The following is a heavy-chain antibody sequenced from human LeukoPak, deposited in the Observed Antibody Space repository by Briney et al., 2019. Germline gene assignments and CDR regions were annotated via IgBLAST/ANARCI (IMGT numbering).Heavy chain of an antibody. Sequence: GGSLRLSCAASGFTFSVYSMNWVRQAPGKGLEWVSSISSSSFIYYADSLRGRFTISRDNAKNSLYLQMNSLRAEDTAVYYCARDKGILTGYSYFDYWGQGTLVTVSS. V-gene: IGHV3-21*06. D-gene: IGHD3-9*01. CDR3: ARDKGILTGYSYFDY. CDR2: ISSSSFI. CDR1: GFTFSVYS. J-gene: IGHJ4*02.